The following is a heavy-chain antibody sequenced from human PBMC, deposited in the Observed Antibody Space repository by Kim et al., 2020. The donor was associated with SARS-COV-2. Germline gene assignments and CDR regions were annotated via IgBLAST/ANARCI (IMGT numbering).Heavy chain of an antibody. V-gene: IGHV3-48*02. CDR3: ARGLGR. Sequence: TKTIYYANSVKGRFTISRDTGKNSLYLQMSSLRDEDTAVYYCARGLGRWGQGTLVTVSS. CDR2: TKTI. J-gene: IGHJ5*02.